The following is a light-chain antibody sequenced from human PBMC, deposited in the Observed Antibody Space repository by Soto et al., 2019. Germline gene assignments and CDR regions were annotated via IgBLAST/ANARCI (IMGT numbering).Light chain of an antibody. J-gene: IGLJ2*01. CDR2: YDS. CDR1: NIGGKS. Sequence: SYELTQPPSVSEAPGKTARITCGGNNIGGKSVHWYQQKPGQAPVVVIYYDSDRPSGIPERFSGSNSRNTATLTISRVEAGDEADYYCQVWDSSSDHVVFGGGTQLTVL. CDR3: QVWDSSSDHVV. V-gene: IGLV3-21*04.